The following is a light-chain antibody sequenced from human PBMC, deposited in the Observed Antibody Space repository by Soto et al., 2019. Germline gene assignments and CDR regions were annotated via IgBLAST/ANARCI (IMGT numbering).Light chain of an antibody. Sequence: VLTQSPATLSLSPGDSATLSCRASQSVSSLLAWYQQKPGQAPSLIIYGAYTRATGIPDRFSGSGSGTDFTLTISRLEPEDFAVYYCQQYGSSPPLTCGGGTKVDIK. CDR3: QQYGSSPPLT. V-gene: IGKV3-20*01. J-gene: IGKJ4*01. CDR2: GAY. CDR1: QSVSSL.